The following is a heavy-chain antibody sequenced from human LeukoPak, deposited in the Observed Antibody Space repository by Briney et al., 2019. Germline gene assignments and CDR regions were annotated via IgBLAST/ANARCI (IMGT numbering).Heavy chain of an antibody. CDR3: ARDRVQIWSYVGTFDS. CDR2: VSYDGTKI. J-gene: IGHJ4*02. CDR1: GFTFSSYT. Sequence: GGSLRLSCAAAGFTFSSYTMHWVRQAPGKGLEWVALVSYDGTKINYADSVKGRLTMSRDISKNTLYLQMKSLKPEDTAVYYCARDRVQIWSYVGTFDSWGQGTLVTVYS. D-gene: IGHD5-18*01. V-gene: IGHV3-30-3*01.